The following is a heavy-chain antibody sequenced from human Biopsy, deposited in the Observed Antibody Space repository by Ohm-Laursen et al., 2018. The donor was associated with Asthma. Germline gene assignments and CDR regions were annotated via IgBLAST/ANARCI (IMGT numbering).Heavy chain of an antibody. CDR3: ARTFHFWSPYHAEHYQL. CDR2: ISYDGSTK. J-gene: IGHJ1*01. V-gene: IGHV3-33*05. Sequence: SLRLSRAASGFSFSEFVMHWVRQAPGKGLEWVAVISYDGSTKYYADSVKGRFTISRDNAKNLLFLQMNSLRAEDTAVYYCARTFHFWSPYHAEHYQLWGQGTLVTVSS. D-gene: IGHD3-3*01. CDR1: GFSFSEFV.